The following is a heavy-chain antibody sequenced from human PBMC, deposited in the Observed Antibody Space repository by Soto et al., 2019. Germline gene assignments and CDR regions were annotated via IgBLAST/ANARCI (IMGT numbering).Heavy chain of an antibody. D-gene: IGHD6-19*01. V-gene: IGHV3-23*01. Sequence: GGSLRLSCAASGFTFSSYAMSWVRQAPGKGLEWVSAISGSGGSTYYADSVKGRFTISRDNSKNTLYLQMNSLRAEDTAVYYCAKAPRIAVAGAPANWFDPWGQGTVVTVS. CDR3: AKAPRIAVAGAPANWFDP. CDR1: GFTFSSYA. J-gene: IGHJ5*02. CDR2: ISGSGGST.